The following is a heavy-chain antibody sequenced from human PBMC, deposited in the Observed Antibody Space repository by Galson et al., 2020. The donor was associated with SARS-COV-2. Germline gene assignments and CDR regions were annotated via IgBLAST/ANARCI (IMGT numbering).Heavy chain of an antibody. D-gene: IGHD6-19*01. J-gene: IGHJ4*02. CDR1: GFRFDEYA. V-gene: IGHV3-9*01. Sequence: SLKISCAASGFRFDEYAMQWVRQVPGKGLEWVSGISWNSGGIGYADAVKGRFTVSRDNAENTLFLEMNSLRLEDTAVYYCARVGPVAGPLDYWGQGTLVTVSS. CDR2: ISWNSGGI. CDR3: ARVGPVAGPLDY.